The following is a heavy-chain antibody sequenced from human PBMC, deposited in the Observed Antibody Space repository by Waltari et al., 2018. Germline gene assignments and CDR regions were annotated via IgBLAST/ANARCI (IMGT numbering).Heavy chain of an antibody. CDR2: SIPMFGTA. J-gene: IGHJ3*02. Sequence: QVQLVQSGAEVKKPGSSVKVSCKASGGTFSSYAISWVRQAPGQGLEGMGGSIPMFGTANYGQKFQGRVTINADESTSTAYMELSSLRSEDTAVYYCARYSRGYSSSSGAFDIWGQGTMVTVSS. CDR3: ARYSRGYSSSSGAFDI. V-gene: IGHV1-69*12. CDR1: GGTFSSYA. D-gene: IGHD6-6*01.